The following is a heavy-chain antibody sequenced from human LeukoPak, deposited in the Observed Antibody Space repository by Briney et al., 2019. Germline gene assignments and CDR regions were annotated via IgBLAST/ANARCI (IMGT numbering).Heavy chain of an antibody. CDR1: GGTFSSYA. Sequence: ASVKVSCKASGGTFSSYAISWVRQAPGQGLEWMGGIIPNFGTANYAQKFQGRVTITADESTSSAYMELSSLRSEDTAVYYCARVRITMVRGVYSPLDYWGQGTLVTVSS. D-gene: IGHD3-10*01. CDR3: ARVRITMVRGVYSPLDY. J-gene: IGHJ4*02. CDR2: IIPNFGTA. V-gene: IGHV1-69*13.